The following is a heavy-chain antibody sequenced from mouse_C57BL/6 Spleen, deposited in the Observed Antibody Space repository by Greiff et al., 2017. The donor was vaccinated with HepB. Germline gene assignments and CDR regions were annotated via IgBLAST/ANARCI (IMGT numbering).Heavy chain of an antibody. J-gene: IGHJ2*01. D-gene: IGHD1-1*02. CDR3: TRQAGGY. V-gene: IGHV1-15*01. Sequence: VQVVESGAELVRPGASVTLSCKASGYTFTDYEMHWVKQTPVHGLEWIGAIDPETGGTAYNQKFKGKAILTADKSSSTAYMELRSLTSEDSAVYYCTRQAGGYWGQGTTLTVSS. CDR2: IDPETGGT. CDR1: GYTFTDYE.